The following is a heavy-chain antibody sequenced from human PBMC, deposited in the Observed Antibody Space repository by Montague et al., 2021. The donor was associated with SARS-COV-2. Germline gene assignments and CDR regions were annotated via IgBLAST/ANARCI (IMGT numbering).Heavy chain of an antibody. Sequence: SETLSLTCTVSGDSISSSSYYWGWIRQPPEKGLEWIGSIYYSGSTYYNPSLKSRVTISVDTSKNQFSLKLSSVTAADTAVYYCARESGSGSYLVYWGQGTLVTVSS. V-gene: IGHV4-39*01. D-gene: IGHD3-10*01. CDR1: GDSISSSSYY. J-gene: IGHJ4*02. CDR3: ARESGSGSYLVY. CDR2: IYYSGST.